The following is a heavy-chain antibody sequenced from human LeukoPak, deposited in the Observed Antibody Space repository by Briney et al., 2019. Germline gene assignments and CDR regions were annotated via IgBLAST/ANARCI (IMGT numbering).Heavy chain of an antibody. V-gene: IGHV3-48*02. CDR3: AREGFYGSGRGADFDY. CDR1: GFTFSNYF. Sequence: GGSLRLSCTASGFTFSNYFMNWVRQAPGKGLEWVSYISSSSNIIYYADSVKGRFIISRDNAKNSPFLQMNSLRDEDTAVYYCAREGFYGSGRGADFDYWGQGTLVTVSS. D-gene: IGHD3-10*01. CDR2: ISSSSNII. J-gene: IGHJ4*02.